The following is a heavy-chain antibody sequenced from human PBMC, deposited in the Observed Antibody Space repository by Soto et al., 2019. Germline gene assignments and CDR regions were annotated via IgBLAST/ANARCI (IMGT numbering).Heavy chain of an antibody. J-gene: IGHJ5*02. V-gene: IGHV6-1*01. CDR3: ARQHYYDSSGYYVNWFDP. D-gene: IGHD3-22*01. CDR1: GDSVSSNSAA. Sequence: SQTLSLTCAISGDSVSSNSAAWNWIRQSPSRGLEWLGRTYYRSKWYNDYAVSVKSRITINPDTSKNQFSLQLNSVTPEDTAVNYCARQHYYDSSGYYVNWFDPWGQGTLVTVSS. CDR2: TYYRSKWYN.